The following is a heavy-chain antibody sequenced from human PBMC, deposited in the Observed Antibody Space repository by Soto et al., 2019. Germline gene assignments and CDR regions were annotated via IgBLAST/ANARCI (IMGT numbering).Heavy chain of an antibody. CDR3: ARGLLDEYSRSWGSAYYGMDV. J-gene: IGHJ6*02. V-gene: IGHV1-2*02. CDR2: INPNSGGT. Sequence: ASVKVSCKASGFTFSAYYIYWVRQAPGQGLEWIGWINPNSGGTNNAQKFQGRVTMTRDTSTSTVYMELSALISDDTAVYYCARGLLDEYSRSWGSAYYGMDVWGRGTTVTVSS. D-gene: IGHD6-13*01. CDR1: GFTFSAYY.